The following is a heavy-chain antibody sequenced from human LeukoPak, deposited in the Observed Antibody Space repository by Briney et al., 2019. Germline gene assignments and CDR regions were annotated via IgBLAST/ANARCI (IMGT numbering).Heavy chain of an antibody. CDR1: GYSISSTYC. CDR2: VCNSGST. V-gene: IGHV4-38-2*02. D-gene: IGHD3-10*01. Sequence: PSETLSLTCTVSGYSISSTYCWGWIRQPPGKGLEGIGSVCNSGSTYYNPSIKSRVSISVDTSQNQFSLKLSSLTAADTAVYYCARVCCYYDWGSRPSWFDHWGPGTLVIVSS. J-gene: IGHJ5*02. CDR3: ARVCCYYDWGSRPSWFDH.